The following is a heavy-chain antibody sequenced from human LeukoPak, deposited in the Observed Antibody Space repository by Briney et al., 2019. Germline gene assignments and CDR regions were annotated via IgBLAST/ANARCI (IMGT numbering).Heavy chain of an antibody. V-gene: IGHV1-24*01. CDR1: GYTFTGYY. J-gene: IGHJ4*02. CDR3: ATVRYTLVGATVWYYFDY. D-gene: IGHD1-26*01. Sequence: GASVKVSCKASGYTFTGYYMHWVRQAPGKGLEWMGGFDPEDGETIYAQKFQGRVTMTEDTSTDTAYMELSSLRSEDTAVYYCATVRYTLVGATVWYYFDYWGQGTLVTVSS. CDR2: FDPEDGET.